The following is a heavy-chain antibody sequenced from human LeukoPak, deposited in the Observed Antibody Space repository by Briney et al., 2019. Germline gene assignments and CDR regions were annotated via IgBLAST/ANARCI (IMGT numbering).Heavy chain of an antibody. CDR2: INPNSGGT. CDR3: ARDVVVTATDY. V-gene: IGHV1-2*05. Sequence: ASVKVSCKASGYTFTGYYMHWVRQAPGQGLEWMGRINPNSGGTNDAQKFQGRVTMTRDTSISTAHMELSRLRSDDTGVYYCARDVVVTATDYWGQGTLVTVSS. D-gene: IGHD2-21*02. CDR1: GYTFTGYY. J-gene: IGHJ4*02.